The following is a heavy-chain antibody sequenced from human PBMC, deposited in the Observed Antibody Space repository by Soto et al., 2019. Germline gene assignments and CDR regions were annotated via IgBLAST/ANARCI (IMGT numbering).Heavy chain of an antibody. J-gene: IGHJ4*02. V-gene: IGHV4-61*03. CDR3: ARVSGDPTSRIAARAGKYDY. CDR1: GDSISSGGSY. Sequence: SETLSLTCTVSGDSISSGGSYWNWIRQRPGKGLEWMGYIFYSGNTNYTPSLRGRVTMSVDTSKNHFSLRLSSVTAADTAVYYCARVSGDPTSRIAARAGKYDYWGQGTLVTVSS. CDR2: IFYSGNT. D-gene: IGHD6-6*01.